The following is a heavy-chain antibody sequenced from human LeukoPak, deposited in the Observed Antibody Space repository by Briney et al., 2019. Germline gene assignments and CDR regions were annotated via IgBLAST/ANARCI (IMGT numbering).Heavy chain of an antibody. V-gene: IGHV1-2*02. CDR3: ARDRPGRYCSNTSCYPASPFDP. D-gene: IGHD2-2*01. J-gene: IGHJ5*02. Sequence: ASVKVSCKASGYTFTGYYMHWVRQAPGQGLEWMGWINPNSGGTNYAQKFQGRVTMTRDTSISTAYMELSRLRSDDTAVYYCARDRPGRYCSNTSCYPASPFDPWGQGTLVIVS. CDR1: GYTFTGYY. CDR2: INPNSGGT.